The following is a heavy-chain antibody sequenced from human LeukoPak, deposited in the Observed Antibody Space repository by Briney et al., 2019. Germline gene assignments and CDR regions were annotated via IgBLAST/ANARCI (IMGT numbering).Heavy chain of an antibody. J-gene: IGHJ4*02. V-gene: IGHV4-30-4*02. CDR3: ARGLGPTTSDS. D-gene: IGHD1-26*01. CDR1: GGSISSGDYY. Sequence: SETLSLTCTVSGGSISSGDYYWSWIRQPPGKGLEWIGYIYYSGSTYYNPTLKSRVTISVDTSKNQFSLKLSSVTAADTAVYYCARGLGPTTSDSWGQGTLVTVSS. CDR2: IYYSGST.